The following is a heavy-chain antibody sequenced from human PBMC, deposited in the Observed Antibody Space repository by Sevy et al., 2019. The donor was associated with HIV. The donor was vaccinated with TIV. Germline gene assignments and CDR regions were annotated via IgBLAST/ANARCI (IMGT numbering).Heavy chain of an antibody. D-gene: IGHD1-26*01. J-gene: IGHJ3*02. CDR2: INSDGNYR. V-gene: IGHV3-74*01. CDR3: ARESRGSLEGLDI. Sequence: GGSLRLSCAASGFTFSTYWMHWVRQAPGKGLVWVSRINSDGNYRSYVESVEGRFTISRDNAQNTLFLQMSSLRVEDTAVYYCARESRGSLEGLDIWGQGTMVTVSS. CDR1: GFTFSTYW.